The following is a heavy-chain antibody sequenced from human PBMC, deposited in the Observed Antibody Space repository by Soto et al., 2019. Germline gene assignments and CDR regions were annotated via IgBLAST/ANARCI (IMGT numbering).Heavy chain of an antibody. CDR2: IYSGGST. V-gene: IGHV3-53*01. D-gene: IGHD1-26*01. CDR3: AKAGIVGATDY. CDR1: GFSVTANY. Sequence: PGGSLRLSCEVSGFSVTANYMSWVRQAPEKGLEWVSVIYSGGSTYYVDSVKGRFSISRDNSKNTLYLQMNSLRAEDTAVYYCAKAGIVGATDYWGQGTLVTVSS. J-gene: IGHJ4*02.